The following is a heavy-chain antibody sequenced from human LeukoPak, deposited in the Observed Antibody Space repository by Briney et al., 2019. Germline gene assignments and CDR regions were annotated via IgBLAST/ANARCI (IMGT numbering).Heavy chain of an antibody. V-gene: IGHV4-39*07. Sequence: PSETLSLTCTVSGGSIRSSDYYWAWIRQPPGRGLEWIGTIHYSGSTFYKPPLKSRLTVSADTSRNQFSLKLSSVTAADTAVYYCARDSTAMVTGYWGQGTLVTVSS. D-gene: IGHD5-18*01. CDR3: ARDSTAMVTGY. CDR2: IHYSGST. J-gene: IGHJ4*02. CDR1: GGSIRSSDYY.